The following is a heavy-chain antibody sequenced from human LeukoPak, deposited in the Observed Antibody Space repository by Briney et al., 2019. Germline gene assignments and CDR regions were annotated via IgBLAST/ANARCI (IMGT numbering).Heavy chain of an antibody. CDR3: AKSLGWFDP. CDR1: GFIFGDCT. J-gene: IGHJ5*02. Sequence: GGSLRLSCAASGFIFGDCTMNWVRQAPGKGLEWVSSISSDSNHIYYVNSVRGRFTISRDNAKNSLYLQMNSLRAEDTAVYYCAKSLGWFDPWSQGTLVTVSS. CDR2: ISSDSNHI. V-gene: IGHV3-21*04.